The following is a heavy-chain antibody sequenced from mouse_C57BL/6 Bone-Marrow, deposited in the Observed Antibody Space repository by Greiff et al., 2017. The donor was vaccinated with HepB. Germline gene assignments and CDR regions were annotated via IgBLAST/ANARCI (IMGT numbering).Heavy chain of an antibody. CDR1: GFTFSNYW. Sequence: EVQRVESGGGLVQPGGSMKLSCVASGFTFSNYWMNWVRQSPEKGLEWVAQIRLKSDNYATHYAESVKGRFTISRDDSKSSVYLQMNNLRAEDTGMYYCTGYYGNYGDYWGQGTTLTVSS. CDR3: TGYYGNYGDY. CDR2: IRLKSDNYAT. D-gene: IGHD2-1*01. J-gene: IGHJ2*01. V-gene: IGHV6-3*01.